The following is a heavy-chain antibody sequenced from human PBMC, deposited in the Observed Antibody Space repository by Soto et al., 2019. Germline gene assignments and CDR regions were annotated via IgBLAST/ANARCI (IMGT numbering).Heavy chain of an antibody. CDR1: GFTFSSYA. J-gene: IGHJ5*02. CDR3: AKVGPRNWFDP. V-gene: IGHV3-64D*08. CDR2: ISNNGGST. Sequence: GGSLRLSCAASGFTFSSYAMHWVRQAPGKGLEYVSAISNNGGSTYYTDSVKGRFTISRDNSKNTLYLQMSSLRVGDTAVYYCAKVGPRNWFDPWGQGILVTVSS.